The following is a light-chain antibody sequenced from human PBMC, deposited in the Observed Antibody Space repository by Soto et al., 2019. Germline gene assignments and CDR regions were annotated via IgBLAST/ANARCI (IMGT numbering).Light chain of an antibody. CDR3: QQYADSPLT. CDR1: QSVGRNY. Sequence: EIVLTQSPGTLSLSPGERATLSCRASQSVGRNYLAWYQQKPGQAPRLLIYGASSSATGIPDRFSGSGSGTDFTLTISRLEPEDVAVFYCQQYADSPLTFGGGTKVEIK. CDR2: GAS. V-gene: IGKV3-20*01. J-gene: IGKJ4*01.